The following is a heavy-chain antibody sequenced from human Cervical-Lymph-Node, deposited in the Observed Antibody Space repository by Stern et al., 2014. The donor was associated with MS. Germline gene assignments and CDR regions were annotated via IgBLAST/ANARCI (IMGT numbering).Heavy chain of an antibody. Sequence: VQLVESGAEVKKPGSSVKVSCKASGGTFSNLGISWVRQAPGHGLEWMGGIMPIYHTPIDAETFQGRITITADRSTSTVYMELSSLRSDDTAVYYCARDPPSPWGQGTLVTVSS. CDR1: GGTFSNLG. CDR3: ARDPPSP. CDR2: IMPIYHTP. J-gene: IGHJ5*02. V-gene: IGHV1-69*06.